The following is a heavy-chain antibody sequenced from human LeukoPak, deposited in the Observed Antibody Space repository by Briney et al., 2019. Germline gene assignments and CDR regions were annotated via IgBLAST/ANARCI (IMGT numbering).Heavy chain of an antibody. CDR1: GFTFSSYS. D-gene: IGHD3-16*01. CDR3: GEGGRDGDYFDY. Sequence: GGPLRLSCAASGFTFSSYSMNWVRQAPGKGLEWVSYISSSSTIYYADSVKGRFTISRANAKNSLYLQMNSLRAEDTAVYYCGEGGRDGDYFDYWGQGTLVTVSS. CDR2: ISSSSTI. J-gene: IGHJ4*02. V-gene: IGHV3-48*01.